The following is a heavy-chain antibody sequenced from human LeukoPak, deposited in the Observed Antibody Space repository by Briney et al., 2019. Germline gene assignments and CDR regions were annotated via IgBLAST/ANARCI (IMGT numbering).Heavy chain of an antibody. D-gene: IGHD4-17*01. CDR1: GGSFSGYY. CDR3: SSSYGDYESSDY. J-gene: IGHJ4*02. Sequence: SETLSLTCAVYGGSFSGYYWSWIRQPPGKGLEWIGEINHSGSTNYNPSLKSRVTISVDTSKNQFSLKLSSVTAADTAVYYCSSSYGDYESSDYWGQGTLVTVSS. CDR2: INHSGST. V-gene: IGHV4-34*01.